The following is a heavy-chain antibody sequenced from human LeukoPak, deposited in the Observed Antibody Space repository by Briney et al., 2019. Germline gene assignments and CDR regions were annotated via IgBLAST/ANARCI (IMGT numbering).Heavy chain of an antibody. D-gene: IGHD2-8*01. J-gene: IGHJ5*02. CDR1: GYTFTGYY. Sequence: GASVKVSCKASGYTFTGYYMHWMRQAPGQGLEWMGWINPNSGGTNYAQKFQGRVTMTRDTSISTAYMELSRLRSDDTAVYYCARAAFYCPNGVCYLSWFDPWGQGTLVTVSS. CDR3: ARAAFYCPNGVCYLSWFDP. CDR2: INPNSGGT. V-gene: IGHV1-2*02.